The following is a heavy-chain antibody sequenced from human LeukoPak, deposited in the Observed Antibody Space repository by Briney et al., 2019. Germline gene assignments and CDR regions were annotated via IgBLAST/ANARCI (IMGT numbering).Heavy chain of an antibody. Sequence: SETLSLTCTVSGYSISSGYYWGWVRQPPGKGLEWIGEIYHSGSTNYNPSLKSRVTISVDKSKNQFSLKLSSVTAADTAVYYCARDLEYYDSSGYQNWFDPWGQGTLVTVSS. CDR1: GYSISSGYY. CDR3: ARDLEYYDSSGYQNWFDP. J-gene: IGHJ5*02. D-gene: IGHD3-22*01. V-gene: IGHV4-38-2*02. CDR2: IYHSGST.